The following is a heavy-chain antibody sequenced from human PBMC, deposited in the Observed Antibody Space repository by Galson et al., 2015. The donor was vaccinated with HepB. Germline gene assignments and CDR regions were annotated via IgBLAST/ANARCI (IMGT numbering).Heavy chain of an antibody. CDR1: GFTFSRYW. V-gene: IGHV3-7*03. D-gene: IGHD6-6*01. CDR3: ARAPSAEYTRLSGRGLPLSHKCYYMDV. Sequence: SLRLSCAASGFTFSRYWMTWVRQAPGKGLEWVANIKLDGSEKYYVDSVKGRFTISRDNAQNLLYLQMNNLRAEDTAVYYCARAPSAEYTRLSGRGLPLSHKCYYMDVRGQGTTVIVSS. J-gene: IGHJ6*03. CDR2: IKLDGSEK.